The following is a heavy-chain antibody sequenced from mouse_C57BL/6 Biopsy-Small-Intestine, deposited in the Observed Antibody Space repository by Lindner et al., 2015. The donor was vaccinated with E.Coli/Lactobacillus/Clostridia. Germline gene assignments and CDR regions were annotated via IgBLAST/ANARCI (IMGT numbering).Heavy chain of an antibody. J-gene: IGHJ3*01. D-gene: IGHD1-1*01. CDR2: INPNNGGT. CDR3: ARFDYYGSSYPFVY. CDR1: GYTFTDYN. Sequence: VQLQESGPEPVKPGASVKMSCKASGYTFTDYNMHWVKQSHGKSLEWIGYINPNNGGTNYNQKFKDKATLTVNKSSSTAYMELRSLTSEDSAVYYCARFDYYGSSYPFVYWGQGTLVTVSA. V-gene: IGHV1-22*01.